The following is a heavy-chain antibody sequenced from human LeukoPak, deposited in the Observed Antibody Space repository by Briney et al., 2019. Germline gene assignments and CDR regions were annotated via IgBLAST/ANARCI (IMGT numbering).Heavy chain of an antibody. CDR3: ARVGGNRGGYYYYYYYMDV. Sequence: ASVKVSCKASGYTFSNYDINWVRQATGQGLEWMGWMNPNSGNTGYAQKFQGRVTITRDTSMSTAYMEVSSLRSDDTAVYYCARVGGNRGGYYYYYYYMDVWGKGTTVTVSS. J-gene: IGHJ6*03. V-gene: IGHV1-8*03. D-gene: IGHD1/OR15-1a*01. CDR1: GYTFSNYD. CDR2: MNPNSGNT.